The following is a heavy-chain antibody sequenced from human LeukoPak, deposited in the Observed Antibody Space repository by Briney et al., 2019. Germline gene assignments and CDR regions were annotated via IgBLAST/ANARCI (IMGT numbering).Heavy chain of an antibody. CDR3: AKDLSGSYDK. D-gene: IGHD3-16*02. CDR1: GFRFTSYA. J-gene: IGHJ4*02. Sequence: GGSLRLSCAASGFRFTSYAMSWVRQAPGKGLEWVSAISGSGGGGRTYNADSVKGRFTISRDNSKNTLYLQMNSLRAEDTAVYYCAKDLSGSYDKWGQGTLVSVSS. V-gene: IGHV3-23*01. CDR2: ISGSGGGGRT.